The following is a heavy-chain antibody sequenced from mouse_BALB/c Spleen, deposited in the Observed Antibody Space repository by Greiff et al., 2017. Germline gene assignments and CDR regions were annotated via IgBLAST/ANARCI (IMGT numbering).Heavy chain of an antibody. CDR3: ARGIYGYDAMDY. Sequence: DVKLQESGPGLVKPSQSLSLTCTVTGYSITSDYAWNWIRQFPGNKLEWMGYISYSGSTSYNPSLKSRISITRDTSKNQFFLQLNSVTTEDTATYYCARGIYGYDAMDYWGQGTSVTVSS. CDR2: ISYSGST. CDR1: GYSITSDYA. J-gene: IGHJ4*01. D-gene: IGHD1-1*02. V-gene: IGHV3-2*02.